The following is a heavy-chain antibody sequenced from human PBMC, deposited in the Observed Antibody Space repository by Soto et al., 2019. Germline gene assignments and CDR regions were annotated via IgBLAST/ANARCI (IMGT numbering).Heavy chain of an antibody. D-gene: IGHD3-9*01. J-gene: IGHJ6*03. CDR1: VYTFTSYY. CDR3: AGSQFKYYDILTGYYNHYYMDV. V-gene: IGHV1-46*03. CDR2: INPSGGST. Sequence: ASVKVSCKASVYTFTSYYMHWVRQAPGQGLEWMGIINPSGGSTSYAQKFQGRVTMTRDTSASTVYMELSSLRSEDTAVYYCAGSQFKYYDILTGYYNHYYMDVWGKGTTVTVSS.